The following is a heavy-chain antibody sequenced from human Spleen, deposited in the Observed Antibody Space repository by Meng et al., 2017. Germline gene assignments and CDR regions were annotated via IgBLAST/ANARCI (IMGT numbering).Heavy chain of an antibody. J-gene: IGHJ4*02. CDR1: GFTFSSYA. CDR2: ISGSGGTT. D-gene: IGHD3-9*01. V-gene: IGHV3-23*01. Sequence: GGSLRLSCAASGFTFSSYAMSWVRQAPGKGLEWVSSISGSGGTTIYADSVEGRFTVSRDDAKNTVYLQMNSLRAEDTAVYYCARDADWVIFDHWGQGALVTVSS. CDR3: ARDADWVIFDH.